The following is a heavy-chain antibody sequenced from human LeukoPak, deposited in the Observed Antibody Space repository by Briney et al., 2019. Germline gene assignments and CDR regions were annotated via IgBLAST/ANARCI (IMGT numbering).Heavy chain of an antibody. CDR3: ARIAARLNAFDI. Sequence: GASVKVSCKASGYTFTGYYVHWVRQAPGQGLEWMGIINPSGGSTSYAQKFQGRVTMTRDMSTSTVYMELSSLRSEDTAVYYCARIAARLNAFDIWGQGTMVTVSS. J-gene: IGHJ3*02. V-gene: IGHV1-46*01. CDR2: INPSGGST. CDR1: GYTFTGYY. D-gene: IGHD6-6*01.